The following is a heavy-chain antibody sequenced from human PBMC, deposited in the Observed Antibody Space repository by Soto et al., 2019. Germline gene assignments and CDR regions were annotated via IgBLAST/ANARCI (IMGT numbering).Heavy chain of an antibody. CDR3: VGSGYSPFDY. J-gene: IGHJ4*02. D-gene: IGHD3-22*01. CDR2: LYYSGST. V-gene: IGHV4-39*01. CDR1: GGSISSSSYY. Sequence: LSLTCTVSGGSISSSSYYCGWIRQPPGKGLEWIGSLYYSGSTYYNPSLKSRVTISVDTSKNQFSLKLSSVTAADTAVYYCVGSGYSPFDYWGQGTLVTVSS.